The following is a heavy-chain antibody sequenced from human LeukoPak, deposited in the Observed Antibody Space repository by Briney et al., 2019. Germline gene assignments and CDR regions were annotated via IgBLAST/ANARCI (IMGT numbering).Heavy chain of an antibody. Sequence: PSEALSLTCAVYGGSFSPYYWSWIRQSPDKGLEWIGEINHSRSTNYNPSLKSRVTISVDTSKNQFSLKLSSVTAADTAVYHCARDLSEAKRGLSVWGQGTMVTVSS. J-gene: IGHJ3*01. V-gene: IGHV4-34*01. CDR1: GGSFSPYY. D-gene: IGHD3-16*01. CDR3: ARDLSEAKRGLSV. CDR2: INHSRST.